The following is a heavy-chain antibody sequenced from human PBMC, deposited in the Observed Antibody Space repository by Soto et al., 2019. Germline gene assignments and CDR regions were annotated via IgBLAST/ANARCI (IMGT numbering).Heavy chain of an antibody. Sequence: GGSLRLSCAASGFTFSSYGMHWVRQAPGKGLEWVAVISYDGSNKYYADSVKGRFTISRDNSKNTLYLQMNSLRAEDTAVYYCAKDRDQLLTGTWDHWGQGTLVTVSS. V-gene: IGHV3-30*18. CDR3: AKDRDQLLTGTWDH. J-gene: IGHJ4*02. CDR2: ISYDGSNK. CDR1: GFTFSSYG. D-gene: IGHD1-20*01.